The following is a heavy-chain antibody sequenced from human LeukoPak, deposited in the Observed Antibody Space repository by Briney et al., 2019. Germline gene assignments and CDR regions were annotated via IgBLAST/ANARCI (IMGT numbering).Heavy chain of an antibody. J-gene: IGHJ4*02. D-gene: IGHD5-24*01. Sequence: ASVKVSCKASGYTFSSNYMHWVRQAPGQGLEWMGIINPSGGSTNYAQKFQGRVTMTRDTSTSTVYMELSSLRAEDTAVYYCAKVGDGYNTNDYWGQGTLVTVSS. CDR1: GYTFSSNY. CDR2: INPSGGST. V-gene: IGHV1-46*01. CDR3: AKVGDGYNTNDY.